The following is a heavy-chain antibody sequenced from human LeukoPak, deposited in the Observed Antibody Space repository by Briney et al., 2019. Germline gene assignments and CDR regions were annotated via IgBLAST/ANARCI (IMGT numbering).Heavy chain of an antibody. Sequence: GRSLRLSCAASGFTFSSHGMQWVRQAPGKGLEWGAVIWYDGSNKYYTDSVKGRFTISRDNSKNTLYLQMNSLRAEDTAVYYCARGIGGPAGKGYYFDHWGQGTLVTVSS. CDR1: GFTFSSHG. V-gene: IGHV3-33*01. CDR2: IWYDGSNK. J-gene: IGHJ4*02. D-gene: IGHD2-2*01. CDR3: ARGIGGPAGKGYYFDH.